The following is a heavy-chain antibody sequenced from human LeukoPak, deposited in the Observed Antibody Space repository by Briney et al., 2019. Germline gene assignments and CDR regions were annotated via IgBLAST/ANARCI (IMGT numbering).Heavy chain of an antibody. V-gene: IGHV4-39*01. CDR3: ARHLSRGYSNYPYYFDY. J-gene: IGHJ4*02. CDR1: GGSIISSSYY. CDR2: IYYSGSQ. Sequence: SETLSLTCTVSGGSIISSSYYWGWIRQPPGKGLGWIGSIYYSGSQSYNPPLKRRVTISVDTSKNQFSLKLSSVTAADTAVYYCARHLSRGYSNYPYYFDYWGQGGLVTVSS. D-gene: IGHD4-11*01.